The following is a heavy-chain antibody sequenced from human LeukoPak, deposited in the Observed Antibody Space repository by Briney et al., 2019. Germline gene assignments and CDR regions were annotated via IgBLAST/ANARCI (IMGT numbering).Heavy chain of an antibody. J-gene: IGHJ4*02. Sequence: ASVMVSCRASGYTFVRHGVNWVRQAPGQGLEWMVWISAYDAKTHYAERLQGRVTMTRDISASTVYMELRSLTSDDTAVYYCARDSRSPGPVFSDYWGQGTLVTVSS. V-gene: IGHV1-18*01. CDR3: ARDSRSPGPVFSDY. D-gene: IGHD1-14*01. CDR1: GYTFVRHG. CDR2: ISAYDAKT.